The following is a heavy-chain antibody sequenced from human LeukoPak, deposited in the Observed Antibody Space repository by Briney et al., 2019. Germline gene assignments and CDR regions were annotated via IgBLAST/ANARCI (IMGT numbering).Heavy chain of an antibody. Sequence: GESLKISCKGSGYSFTSYWIGWVRQMPGKGLEWMGVISPGDSGIRYSPSFQGQVTISADKSISTAYLQWSSLKASDTAMYYCARHSSRITIFGGDYYYGMDVWGQGTTVTVSS. D-gene: IGHD3-3*01. CDR3: ARHSSRITIFGGDYYYGMDV. CDR2: ISPGDSGI. CDR1: GYSFTSYW. V-gene: IGHV5-51*01. J-gene: IGHJ6*02.